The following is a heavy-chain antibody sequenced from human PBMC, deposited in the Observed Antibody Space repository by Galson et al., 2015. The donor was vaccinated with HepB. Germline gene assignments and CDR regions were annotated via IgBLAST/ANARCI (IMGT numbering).Heavy chain of an antibody. J-gene: IGHJ4*02. CDR3: ARESRVYGSGTRGDYFDY. D-gene: IGHD3-10*01. CDR2: ISYDGGNK. Sequence: SLRLSCAASGFTFSSYAMHWVRQAPGKGLEWVAVISYDGGNKYYADSVKGRFTISRDNSKNTLYLQMNSLRAEDTAVYYCARESRVYGSGTRGDYFDYWGQGTLVTVSS. V-gene: IGHV3-30-3*01. CDR1: GFTFSSYA.